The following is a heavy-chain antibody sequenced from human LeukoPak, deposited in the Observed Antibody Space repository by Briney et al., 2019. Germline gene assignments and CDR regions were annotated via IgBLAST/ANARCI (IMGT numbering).Heavy chain of an antibody. CDR1: GYSFSTYR. D-gene: IGHD3-9*01. CDR2: IYPSDSKT. J-gene: IGHJ4*02. CDR3: ARHLPTYYDILTGYSPPDY. V-gene: IGHV5-51*01. Sequence: EESLKISCEGSGYSFSTYRIGWVRQMPGKGLEWMGIIYPSDSKTRYSPSFQGQVTISADKSISTAYLQWSSLKASDTAMYYCARHLPTYYDILTGYSPPDYWGQGTLVTVSS.